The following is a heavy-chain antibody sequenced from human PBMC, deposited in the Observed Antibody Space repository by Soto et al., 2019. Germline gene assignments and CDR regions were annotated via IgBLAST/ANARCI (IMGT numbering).Heavy chain of an antibody. V-gene: IGHV3-30*03. CDR2: ISYDGSNK. D-gene: IGHD3-10*01. CDR1: GFTFSSYG. J-gene: IGHJ5*02. CDR3: VGFGYGSGSYYIPYNWLDP. Sequence: PGGSLRLSCAASGFTFSSYGMHWVRQAPGKGLEWVAVISYDGSNKYYADSVKGRFTISRDNSKNTLYLQMNSLRAEDTAVYYWVGFGYGSGSYYIPYNWLDPWGQGTLVTVSS.